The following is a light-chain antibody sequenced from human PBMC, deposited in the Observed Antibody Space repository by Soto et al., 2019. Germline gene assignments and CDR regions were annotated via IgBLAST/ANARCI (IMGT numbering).Light chain of an antibody. CDR3: QQYNNWPPT. Sequence: EVVMTQSPATLSVSPGERATLSCRASQSVTSNLAWYQQKSGQAPRLLIHDASTRATGLPARFTGSGFGTEFTLTISSLQSEDFAVYYCQQYNNWPPTFDQGTKVEIK. V-gene: IGKV3-15*01. CDR1: QSVTSN. CDR2: DAS. J-gene: IGKJ1*01.